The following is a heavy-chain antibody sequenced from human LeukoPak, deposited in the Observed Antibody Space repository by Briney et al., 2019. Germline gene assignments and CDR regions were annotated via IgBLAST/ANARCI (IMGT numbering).Heavy chain of an antibody. D-gene: IGHD2-2*03. J-gene: IGHJ5*02. V-gene: IGHV2-5*01. CDR1: GFSLSTSGVG. Sequence: ESGPTLVKPTQTLTLTCTFSGFSLSTSGVGVAWMRQSPGQAPEWLAVTYWNDDQRYSPSLKSRLTITKDTSKNQVVLTMTNMDPADTATYHCAHNGLYHWGQGTLDTVSS. CDR2: TYWNDDQ. CDR3: AHNGLYH.